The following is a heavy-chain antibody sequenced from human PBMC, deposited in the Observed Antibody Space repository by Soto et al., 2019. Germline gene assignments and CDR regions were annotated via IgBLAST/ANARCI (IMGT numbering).Heavy chain of an antibody. D-gene: IGHD3-10*01. CDR3: AREPPVAHYHFDY. V-gene: IGHV1-8*01. Sequence: QVQLVQSGAEVKKPGASVKVSCKASGYTSTSYDINWVRQAAGQGLEWMGWMNPNSGNTGYAQKFQGRVTMTRDTSKTTAYMELSSLRSEDTAVYYCAREPPVAHYHFDYWGQGTLVTVSS. J-gene: IGHJ4*02. CDR1: GYTSTSYD. CDR2: MNPNSGNT.